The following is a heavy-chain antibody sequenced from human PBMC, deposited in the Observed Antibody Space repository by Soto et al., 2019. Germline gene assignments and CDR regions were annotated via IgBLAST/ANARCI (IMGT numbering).Heavy chain of an antibody. Sequence: EVQLLESGGDLVQPGGSLRLSCVASGFTFDSCGMNWVRQAPGKGLEWVAGVSPHAANTYYADSVRGRFIISRDDSRKTVSLDMNSLRGEDSAVYYCATEGAKTTCNFDYWCQGTVVTVS. CDR2: VSPHAANT. CDR1: GFTFDSCG. D-gene: IGHD1-26*01. J-gene: IGHJ4*02. V-gene: IGHV3-23*01. CDR3: ATEGAKTTCNFDY.